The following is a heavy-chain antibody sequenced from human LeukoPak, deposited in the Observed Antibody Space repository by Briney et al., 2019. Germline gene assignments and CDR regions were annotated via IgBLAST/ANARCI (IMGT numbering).Heavy chain of an antibody. J-gene: IGHJ4*02. D-gene: IGHD2-21*02. CDR1: GDSIASSGYY. CDR2: IYYSGTT. CDR3: ARYVVVTAKYYFDY. V-gene: IGHV4-39*01. Sequence: SETLSLTCTVSGDSIASSGYYWSRVRQPPGKGLEWIATIYYSGTTYYNAPLKSRVTISVDTSKNQFSLKLSSVTAADTAVYYCARYVVVTAKYYFDYWGQGTLVTVSS.